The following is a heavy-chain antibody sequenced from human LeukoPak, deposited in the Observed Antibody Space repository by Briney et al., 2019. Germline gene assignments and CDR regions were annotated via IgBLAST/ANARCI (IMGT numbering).Heavy chain of an antibody. J-gene: IGHJ4*02. CDR3: ASSIGALI. D-gene: IGHD1-26*01. Sequence: GWSLRLSCEASGFTFSSYWMHWVRQAPGKGLVWVSRIKTDGSSTNYADSVKGRFTISRDNAKNTVYLQMNSLRAEDTAVYYCASSIGALIWGQGTLVTVPS. CDR2: IKTDGSST. V-gene: IGHV3-74*01. CDR1: GFTFSSYW.